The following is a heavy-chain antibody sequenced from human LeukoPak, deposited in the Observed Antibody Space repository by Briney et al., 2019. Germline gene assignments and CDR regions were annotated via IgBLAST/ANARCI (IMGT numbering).Heavy chain of an antibody. J-gene: IGHJ3*02. Sequence: GGSLRLSCAASGFTFSSYSMNWVRQAPGKGLEWVSYISSSSSTIYYADSVKGRFTISRDNAKNSLYLQMNSLRDEDTAVYYCARDPGYSNSWPDAFDIWGQGTMVTVSS. CDR2: ISSSSSTI. CDR3: ARDPGYSNSWPDAFDI. D-gene: IGHD6-13*01. V-gene: IGHV3-48*02. CDR1: GFTFSSYS.